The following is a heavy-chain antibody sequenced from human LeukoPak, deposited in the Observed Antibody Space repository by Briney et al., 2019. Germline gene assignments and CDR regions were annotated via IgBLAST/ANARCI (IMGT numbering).Heavy chain of an antibody. CDR1: GGSFSGYY. Sequence: SETLSVTCAVYGGSFSGYYWSWIRQPPGKGLEWVGEINASGGTTYTPSLKSRVTISVYTSKNQFSLKLSSVPAADTPVYYCARPRSYYYDSSGYHYAVWGQATLVTVSS. CDR3: ARPRSYYYDSSGYHYAV. V-gene: IGHV4-34*01. CDR2: INASGGT. J-gene: IGHJ4*02. D-gene: IGHD3-22*01.